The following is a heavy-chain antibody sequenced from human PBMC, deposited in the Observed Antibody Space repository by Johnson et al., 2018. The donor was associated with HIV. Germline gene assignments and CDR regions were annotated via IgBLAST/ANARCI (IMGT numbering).Heavy chain of an antibody. Sequence: VQLVESGGGLVQPGGSLRLSCAASGFTYSNYWMSWVRQAPGKGLEWVANIKQDGSEKYYVDSVKGRFTISRDNAKNTLYLQMNSLRAEDTAVYYCARVGGWMEGFGELLIAFDIWGQGTMVTVSS. CDR2: IKQDGSEK. CDR1: GFTYSNYW. D-gene: IGHD3-10*01. J-gene: IGHJ3*02. V-gene: IGHV3-7*02. CDR3: ARVGGWMEGFGELLIAFDI.